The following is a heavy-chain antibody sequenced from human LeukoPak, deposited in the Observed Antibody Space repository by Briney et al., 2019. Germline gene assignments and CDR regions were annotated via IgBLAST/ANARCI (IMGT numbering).Heavy chain of an antibody. J-gene: IGHJ4*02. V-gene: IGHV1-46*01. CDR1: GYIFTSYY. D-gene: IGHD6-19*01. CDR3: ARFAVHRRLAVAGQFGLDY. Sequence: ASVKVSCKASGYIFTSYYIHWVRQAPGQGLDWMGIINPSGGNTNYAQKFQGRVTMTRDTSTGTVYMELSSLRSGDTAVYYCARFAVHRRLAVAGQFGLDYWGQGTLVTVSS. CDR2: INPSGGNT.